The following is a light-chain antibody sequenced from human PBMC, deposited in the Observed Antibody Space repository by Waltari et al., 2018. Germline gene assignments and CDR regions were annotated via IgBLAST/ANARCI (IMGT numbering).Light chain of an antibody. J-gene: IGLJ3*02. Sequence: QSVLTQAPSASGTPGQRVTIPCSGSSSNLATNFVFWYQLLPGMAPKLLIFRNNQRPSGVPDRFSGSKSGTSASLAISGLRSEDEADYSCAAWDDSLRGPVFGTGTKLTVL. CDR3: AAWDDSLRGPV. V-gene: IGLV1-47*01. CDR1: SSNLATNF. CDR2: RNN.